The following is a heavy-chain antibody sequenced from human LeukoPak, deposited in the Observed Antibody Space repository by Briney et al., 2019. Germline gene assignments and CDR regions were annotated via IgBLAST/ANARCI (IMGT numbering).Heavy chain of an antibody. CDR3: AKDMALGYYYDSSGYYDAFDI. Sequence: GRSLRLSCAASGFTLDDYAMHWVRQAPGKGLEWVSGISWNSGSIGYADSVKGRFTISRDNAKNSLYLQMNSLRAEDTALYYCAKDMALGYYYDSSGYYDAFDIWGQGTMVTVSS. CDR2: ISWNSGSI. J-gene: IGHJ3*02. D-gene: IGHD3-22*01. CDR1: GFTLDDYA. V-gene: IGHV3-9*01.